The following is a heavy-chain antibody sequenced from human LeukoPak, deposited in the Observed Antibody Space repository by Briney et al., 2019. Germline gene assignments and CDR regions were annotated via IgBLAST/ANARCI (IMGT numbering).Heavy chain of an antibody. CDR1: GFTFGDYV. D-gene: IGHD1-14*01. CDR3: VRASHQFATTDAFDI. V-gene: IGHV3-49*04. Sequence: GGSLRLSCTASGFTFGDYVMSWVRQAPGKGLEWVGFIRSKAYGGTTKNAASVKGRFTISRDDSRSIAYLQMNSLKTEDTAVYYCVRASHQFATTDAFDIWGQGTMVTVSS. CDR2: IRSKAYGGTT. J-gene: IGHJ3*02.